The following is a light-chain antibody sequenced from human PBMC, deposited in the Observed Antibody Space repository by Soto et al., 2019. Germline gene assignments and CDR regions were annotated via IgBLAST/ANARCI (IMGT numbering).Light chain of an antibody. Sequence: QSVLTQPPSASWSPGQSITISCTGTYSDVGASNYVSWYQQHPGKAPKLVIYEVIQRPSGVPDRFSGSRSENTASLTVSRLQAEDEADYYCSSNVVGTNLKLFGGGTKLTVL. CDR3: SSNVVGTNLKL. J-gene: IGLJ2*01. V-gene: IGLV2-8*01. CDR2: EVI. CDR1: YSDVGASNY.